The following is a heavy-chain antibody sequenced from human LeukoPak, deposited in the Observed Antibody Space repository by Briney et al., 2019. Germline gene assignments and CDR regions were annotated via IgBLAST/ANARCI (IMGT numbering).Heavy chain of an antibody. J-gene: IGHJ6*02. V-gene: IGHV4-31*03. Sequence: SETLSLTCTVSGGSVSSGSYYWSWIRQPPGKGLEWIGYIYYSGSTYYNPSLKSRVTLSVDTSKNQFSLKLSSVTAADTAVYYCARDNWNYGSSMDVWGQGTTVTVSS. CDR3: ARDNWNYGSSMDV. CDR1: GGSVSSGSYY. CDR2: IYYSGST. D-gene: IGHD1-7*01.